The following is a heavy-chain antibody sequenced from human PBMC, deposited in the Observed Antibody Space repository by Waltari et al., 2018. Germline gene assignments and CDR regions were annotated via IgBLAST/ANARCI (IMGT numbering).Heavy chain of an antibody. CDR3: AKDVKGDSYDAFDV. D-gene: IGHD2-21*02. J-gene: IGHJ3*01. CDR2: ISGAGRSA. Sequence: EVQLLQSGGVSVQPGGSLRISCVASGFAFSRFGLTWVRQSPDRGMEWVSGISGAGRSASYLESVKGRFFISRDNSENTLFLQLNDVRGEDAAIYYCAKDVKGDSYDAFDVWGQGTSVTV. CDR1: GFAFSRFG. V-gene: IGHV3-23*01.